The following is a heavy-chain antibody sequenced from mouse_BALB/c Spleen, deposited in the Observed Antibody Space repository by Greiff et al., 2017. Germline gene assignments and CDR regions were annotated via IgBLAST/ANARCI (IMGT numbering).Heavy chain of an antibody. CDR1: GYTFTSYW. D-gene: IGHD2-5*01. V-gene: IGHV1-69*02. J-gene: IGHJ3*01. CDR3: ARSNYVPFAY. CDR2: IDPSDSYT. Sequence: QVQLQQPGAELVKPGASVKLSCKASGYTFTSYWMHWVKQRPGQGLEWIGEIDPSDSYTNYNQKFKGKATLTVDKSSSTAYMQLSSLTSEDSAVYYCARSNYVPFAYWGQGTLVTVSA.